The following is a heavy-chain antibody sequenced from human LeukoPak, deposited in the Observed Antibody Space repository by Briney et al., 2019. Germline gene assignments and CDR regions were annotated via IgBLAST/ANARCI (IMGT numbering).Heavy chain of an antibody. V-gene: IGHV3-48*03. CDR1: GFTYRTYE. CDR3: ARDRSGYTFDD. CDR2: ISSSGVTT. Sequence: PGGSLRLSCAASGFTYRTYEMNWVRQAPGKGLEWLSCISSSGVTTYYADSVKGRFTISRDNAKNSLYLQMNSLRAEDTAVYYCARDRSGYTFDDWGQGTLVTVSS. J-gene: IGHJ4*02. D-gene: IGHD5-18*01.